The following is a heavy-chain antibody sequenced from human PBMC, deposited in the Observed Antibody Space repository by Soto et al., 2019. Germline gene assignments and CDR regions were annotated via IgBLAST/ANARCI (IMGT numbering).Heavy chain of an antibody. J-gene: IGHJ4*02. V-gene: IGHV4-31*03. CDR1: GGSISSGGYY. Sequence: QVQLQESGPGLVKPSQTLSLTCTVSGGSISSGGYYWSWIRQHPGKGLEWIGYIYYSGSTYYNPSLKSRVTLSVDTSKNQFPLKLSSVTAADTAGYYCARRGYSGYDDFDYWGQGTLVTVSS. CDR3: ARRGYSGYDDFDY. D-gene: IGHD5-12*01. CDR2: IYYSGST.